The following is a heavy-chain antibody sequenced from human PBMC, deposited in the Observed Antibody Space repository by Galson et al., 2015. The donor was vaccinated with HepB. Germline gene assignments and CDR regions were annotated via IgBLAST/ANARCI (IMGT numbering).Heavy chain of an antibody. V-gene: IGHV5-10-1*01. D-gene: IGHD1-14*01. CDR3: AAGRPLDYYGLDV. J-gene: IGHJ6*02. CDR1: RYSFTNFW. CDR2: IDPTDSYT. Sequence: QSGAEVKKPGESLTISCEDPRYSFTNFWITWVRQLPGEGLEWMGRIDPTDSYTHYGASFEGHVVISVDKSIRTAYLQLNTLKASDIAMYYCAAGRPLDYYGLDVWGQGTPVTVSS.